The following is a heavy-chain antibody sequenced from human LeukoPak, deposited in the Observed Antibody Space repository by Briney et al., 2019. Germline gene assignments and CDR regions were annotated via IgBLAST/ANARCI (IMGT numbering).Heavy chain of an antibody. Sequence: SQTLSLTCAVSGGSISSGGYSWSWIRQPPGKGLEWIGYIYHSGSTYYNPSLKSRVTISVDRSKNQFSLKLGSVTAADTAVYYCARHVSNWFDPWGQGTLVTVSS. J-gene: IGHJ5*02. V-gene: IGHV4-30-2*01. CDR2: IYHSGST. D-gene: IGHD3-16*01. CDR3: ARHVSNWFDP. CDR1: GGSISSGGYS.